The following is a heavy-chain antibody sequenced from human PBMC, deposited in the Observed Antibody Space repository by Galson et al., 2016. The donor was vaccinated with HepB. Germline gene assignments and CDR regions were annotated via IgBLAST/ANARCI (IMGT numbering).Heavy chain of an antibody. CDR3: ARESYYGGNSLDQYYFDY. D-gene: IGHD4-23*01. J-gene: IGHJ4*02. Sequence: SLRLSCAVSEFTFSSYSMDWVRQAPGKGLEWVSYITSSSSTIYYADSVKGRFTISRDNAKNSLYLQMNSLRDEDTAVYYCARESYYGGNSLDQYYFDYWGQGTLVTVSS. V-gene: IGHV3-48*02. CDR1: EFTFSSYS. CDR2: ITSSSSTI.